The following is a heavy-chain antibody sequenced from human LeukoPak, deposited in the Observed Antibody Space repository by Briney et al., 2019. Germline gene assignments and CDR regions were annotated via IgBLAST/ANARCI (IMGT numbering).Heavy chain of an antibody. CDR1: GFTFSNAW. CDR3: TTDTYYYGSYDY. D-gene: IGHD3-10*01. CDR2: IKSKTDGGTT. Sequence: PGGSLRLSCAASGFTFSNAWMSWVRQAPGKGLEWVGRIKSKTDGGTTDYAAPVKGRFTISRDDSKNTLYLQMNSLKTEDTAVYYCTTDTYYYGSYDYWGQGTLVTVSS. V-gene: IGHV3-15*01. J-gene: IGHJ4*02.